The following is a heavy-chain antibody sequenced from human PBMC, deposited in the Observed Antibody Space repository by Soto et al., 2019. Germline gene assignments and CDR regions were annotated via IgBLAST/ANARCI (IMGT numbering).Heavy chain of an antibody. J-gene: IGHJ4*02. Sequence: PSETLFLTCTVSGGSISSGDYYWSWIRQPPGKGLEWIGYIYYSGSTYYNPSLKSRVTISVDTSKNQFSLKLSSVTAADTAVYYCAAHITMVRGVSLSYFDHWGQGTLVTVSS. CDR1: GGSISSGDYY. D-gene: IGHD3-10*01. CDR3: AAHITMVRGVSLSYFDH. V-gene: IGHV4-30-4*01. CDR2: IYYSGST.